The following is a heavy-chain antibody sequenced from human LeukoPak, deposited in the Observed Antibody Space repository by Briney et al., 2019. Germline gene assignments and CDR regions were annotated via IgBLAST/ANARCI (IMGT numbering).Heavy chain of an antibody. J-gene: IGHJ3*02. V-gene: IGHV3-7*01. D-gene: IGHD6-13*01. CDR2: IKQDGSEK. Sequence: GGSLRLSCAASGFTFSSYWMSWVRQAPGKGLEGGANIKQDGSEKYYVDSVKGRFTISRDNAKNSLYLQMNRLRAEDTAVYYCARDTSIAAAGTWTDAFDIWGQGTMVTVSS. CDR1: GFTFSSYW. CDR3: ARDTSIAAAGTWTDAFDI.